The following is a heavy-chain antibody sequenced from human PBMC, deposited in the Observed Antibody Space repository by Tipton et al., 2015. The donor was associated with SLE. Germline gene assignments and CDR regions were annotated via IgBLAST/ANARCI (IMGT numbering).Heavy chain of an antibody. CDR1: GGSISSGSYY. CDR2: IYTSGST. CDR3: ARDGFGEERSWFDP. D-gene: IGHD3-10*01. Sequence: SLTCTVSGGSISSGSYYWSWIRQPAGKGLEWIGRIYTSGSTNYNPSLKSRVTISVDTSKNQFSLKLSSVTAADTAVYYCARDGFGEERSWFDPWGQGTLVTVSS. V-gene: IGHV4-61*02. J-gene: IGHJ5*02.